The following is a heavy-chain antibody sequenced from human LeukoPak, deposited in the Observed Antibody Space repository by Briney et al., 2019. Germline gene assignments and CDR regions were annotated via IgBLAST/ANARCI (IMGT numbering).Heavy chain of an antibody. D-gene: IGHD5-12*01. CDR2: INPNSGGT. CDR1: GYTFTGYY. J-gene: IGHJ4*02. Sequence: ASVKVSCKASGYTFTGYYMHWVRQAPGQGLEWMGWINPNSGGTNYAQKFQGRVTMTRDTSISTAYMELSRLRSDDTAVYYCARGSGGGGYDYFDYWGQGTLVTVSS. V-gene: IGHV1-2*02. CDR3: ARGSGGGGYDYFDY.